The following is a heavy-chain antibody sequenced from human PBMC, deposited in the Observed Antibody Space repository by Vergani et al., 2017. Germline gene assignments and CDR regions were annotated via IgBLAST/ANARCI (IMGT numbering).Heavy chain of an antibody. J-gene: IGHJ6*02. D-gene: IGHD2-2*01. CDR2: TRNKANSYTT. CDR1: GFTFSDHY. CDR3: ARDRGVVVPAATDYYYYGMDV. Sequence: EVQLVESGGGLVKPGGSLRLSCAASGFTFSDHYMDWVRQAPGKGLEWVGRTRNKANSYTTEYAASVKGRFTISRDDSKNSLYLQMNSLKTEDTAVYYCARDRGVVVPAATDYYYYGMDVWGQGTTVTVSS. V-gene: IGHV3-72*01.